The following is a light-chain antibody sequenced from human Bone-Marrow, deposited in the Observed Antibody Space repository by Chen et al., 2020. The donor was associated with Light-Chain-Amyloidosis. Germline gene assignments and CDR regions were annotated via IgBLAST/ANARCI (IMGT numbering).Light chain of an antibody. CDR2: DDS. CDR1: NIGSKD. CDR3: QVWDSSRDLIWV. J-gene: IGLJ3*02. V-gene: IGLV3-21*02. Sequence: YVLTQPPSVSVAPGQTASLTCGGNNIGSKDVHWYQQKPGQAPVLVVYDDSDRPSGIPERISGSNSGNTATLTISRVEAGDEADYYCQVWDSSRDLIWVFGGGTKLTVL.